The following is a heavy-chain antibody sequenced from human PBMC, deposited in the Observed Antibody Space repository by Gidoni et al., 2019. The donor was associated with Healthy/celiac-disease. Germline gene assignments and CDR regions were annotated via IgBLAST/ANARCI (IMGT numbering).Heavy chain of an antibody. V-gene: IGHV4-34*01. J-gene: IGHJ4*02. CDR1: GGSFSGYY. Sequence: QVQLQQWGAGLLKPSETLSLTCAVHGGSFSGYYWSWIRQPPGKGLEWIGEINHSGSTNYNPSLKSRVTISVDTSKNQFSLKLSSVTAADTAVYYCAVPSAQEEYSSSSYSLEFDYWGQGTLVTVSS. CDR3: AVPSAQEEYSSSSYSLEFDY. CDR2: INHSGST. D-gene: IGHD6-6*01.